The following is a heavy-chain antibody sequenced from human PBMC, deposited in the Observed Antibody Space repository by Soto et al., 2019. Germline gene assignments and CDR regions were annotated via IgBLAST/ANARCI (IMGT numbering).Heavy chain of an antibody. CDR1: GATFSGYP. V-gene: IGHV1-69*18. CDR2: IIPAFGTT. CDR3: ARDGGFGEFKY. J-gene: IGHJ4*02. Sequence: QVQLVQSGAELKKPGSSVKVSCKASGATFSGYPINWVRQAPGEGLEWMGRIIPAFGTTNDAQRFEGRVTFTADESTNTAYMELRGLVSEVTAVYYCARDGGFGEFKYWGPGTLVTVSS. D-gene: IGHD3-10*01.